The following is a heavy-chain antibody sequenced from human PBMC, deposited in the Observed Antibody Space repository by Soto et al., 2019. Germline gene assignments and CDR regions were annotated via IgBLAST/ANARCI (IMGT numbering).Heavy chain of an antibody. D-gene: IGHD4-17*01. CDR1: GGTFSSYA. CDR2: IIPIFGTA. CDR3: ARAGDYGRGYYYGMDV. Sequence: SVKVSCKASGGTFSSYAISWVRQAPGQGLEWMGGIIPIFGTANYAQKFQGRVTITADESTSTAYTELNSLRAEDTAVYYCARAGDYGRGYYYGMDVWGQGNPGHRLL. V-gene: IGHV1-69*13. J-gene: IGHJ6*02.